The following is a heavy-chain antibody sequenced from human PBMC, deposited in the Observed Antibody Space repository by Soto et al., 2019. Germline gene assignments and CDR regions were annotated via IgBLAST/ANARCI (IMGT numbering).Heavy chain of an antibody. CDR2: IYNSGST. V-gene: IGHV4-30-4*01. CDR3: ARAPGGIDAFDI. J-gene: IGHJ3*02. D-gene: IGHD3-16*01. Sequence: PSETLSLTCTVSGGSISSGDYYWSWIRQPPGKGLEWIGYIYNSGSTYYNPSLKSRVTISVDTSKNQFSLKLNSVTPEDTAVYYCARAPGGIDAFDIWGQGTMVTVSS. CDR1: GGSISSGDYY.